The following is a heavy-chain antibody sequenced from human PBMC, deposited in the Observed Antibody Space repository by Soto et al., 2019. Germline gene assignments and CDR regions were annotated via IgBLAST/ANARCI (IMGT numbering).Heavy chain of an antibody. CDR2: ISWDGGST. D-gene: IGHD2-21*01. Sequence: GGSLRLSCAASGFTFDDYTMHWVRQAPGKGLEWVSLISWDGGSTYYADSVKGRFTISRDNSKNSLYLQMNSLRTEDTALYYCAKDIAFNYYGMDCWGKGTRVTVPS. CDR3: AKDIAFNYYGMDC. CDR1: GFTFDDYT. J-gene: IGHJ6*04. V-gene: IGHV3-43*01.